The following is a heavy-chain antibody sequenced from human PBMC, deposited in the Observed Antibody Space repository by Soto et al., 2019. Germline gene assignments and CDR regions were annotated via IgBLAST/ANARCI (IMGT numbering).Heavy chain of an antibody. Sequence: PSETLSLTCTVSGGSISSYYWSWIRQPPGKGLEWIGYIYYSGSTNYNPSLKSRVTISVDTSKNQFSLKLSSVTAADTAVYYCARGDQLLGFGEKVYSVMAVWGQGTTVPVSS. J-gene: IGHJ6*02. CDR1: GGSISSYY. D-gene: IGHD3-10*01. CDR2: IYYSGST. CDR3: ARGDQLLGFGEKVYSVMAV. V-gene: IGHV4-59*01.